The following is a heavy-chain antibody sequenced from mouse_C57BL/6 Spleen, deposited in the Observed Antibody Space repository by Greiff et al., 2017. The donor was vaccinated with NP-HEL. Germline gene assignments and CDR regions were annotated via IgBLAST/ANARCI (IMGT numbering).Heavy chain of an antibody. CDR1: GFTFSDYY. CDR2: INYDGSST. V-gene: IGHV5-16*01. J-gene: IGHJ1*03. Sequence: EVMLVESEGGLVQPGSSMKLSCTASGFTFSDYYMAWVRQVPEKGLEWVANINYDGSSTYYLDSLKSRFIISRDNAKNILYLQMSSLKSEDTATYYCARDLTTVVATDWYFDVWGTGTTVTVSS. D-gene: IGHD1-1*01. CDR3: ARDLTTVVATDWYFDV.